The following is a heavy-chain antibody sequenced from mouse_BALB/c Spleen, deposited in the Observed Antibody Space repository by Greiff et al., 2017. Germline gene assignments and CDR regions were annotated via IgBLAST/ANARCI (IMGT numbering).Heavy chain of an antibody. CDR3: ARGHYGNYDAMDY. Sequence: VQRVESGAELVRPGVSVKISCKGSGYTFTDYAMHWVKQSHAKSLEWIGVISTYYGDASYNQEFKGKATMTVDKSSSTAYMELARLTSEDSAIYYCARGHYGNYDAMDYWGQGTSVTVSS. CDR2: ISTYYGDA. V-gene: IGHV1S137*01. J-gene: IGHJ4*01. CDR1: GYTFTDYA. D-gene: IGHD2-1*01.